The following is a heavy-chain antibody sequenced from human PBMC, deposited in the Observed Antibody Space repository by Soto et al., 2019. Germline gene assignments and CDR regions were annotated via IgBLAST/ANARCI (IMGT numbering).Heavy chain of an antibody. CDR3: ARVPDR. J-gene: IGHJ5*02. CDR2: IYHSGST. Sequence: TLSLTCAVSGGSISSGGYSWSWIRQPPGKGLEWIGYIYHSGSTYYNPSLKNRVTISVERSKNQFSLKLSSVTAADTAVYYCARVPDRWGQGTLVTVSS. CDR1: GGSISSGGYS. V-gene: IGHV4-30-2*01.